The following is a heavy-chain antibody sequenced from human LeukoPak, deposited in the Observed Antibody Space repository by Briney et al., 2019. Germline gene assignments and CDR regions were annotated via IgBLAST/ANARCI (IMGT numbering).Heavy chain of an antibody. CDR1: GFTFSSYS. J-gene: IGHJ4*02. CDR2: ISSSSSYI. D-gene: IGHD6-13*01. V-gene: IGHV3-21*01. CDR3: ARDNYGGSSWYYFDY. Sequence: GGSLRLSCAASGFTFSSYSMNWVRQAPGKGLEWVSSISSSSSYIYYADSVKGRFTISRDNAKNTLYLQMNSLRAEDTAVYYCARDNYGGSSWYYFDYWGQGTLVTVSS.